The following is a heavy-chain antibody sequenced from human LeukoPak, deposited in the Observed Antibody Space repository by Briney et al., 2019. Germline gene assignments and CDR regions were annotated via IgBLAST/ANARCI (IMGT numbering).Heavy chain of an antibody. D-gene: IGHD3-10*01. CDR1: GFTFSSYS. Sequence: SGGSLRLSCAASGFTFSSYSMNWVRQAPGKGLEWVSSISSSSSYIYYADSVKGRFTISRDNAKNSLYLQMNSLRAEDTAVYYCARETVRGVIPFLWGQGTLVTVSS. CDR3: ARETVRGVIPFL. CDR2: ISSSSSYI. V-gene: IGHV3-21*01. J-gene: IGHJ4*02.